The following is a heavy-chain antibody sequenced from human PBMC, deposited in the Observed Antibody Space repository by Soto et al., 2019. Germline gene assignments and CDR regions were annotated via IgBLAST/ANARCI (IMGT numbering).Heavy chain of an antibody. CDR2: IYYSGST. V-gene: IGHV4-31*03. CDR3: ARDSGYSYGYDY. CDR1: GGSISSGGYY. Sequence: PSETLSLTCTVSGGSISSGGYYWSWIRQHPGKGLEWIGYIYYSGSTYYNPSLKSRVTILVDTSKNQFSLKLSSVTAADTAVYYCARDSGYSYGYDYWGQGTLVTVSS. D-gene: IGHD5-18*01. J-gene: IGHJ4*02.